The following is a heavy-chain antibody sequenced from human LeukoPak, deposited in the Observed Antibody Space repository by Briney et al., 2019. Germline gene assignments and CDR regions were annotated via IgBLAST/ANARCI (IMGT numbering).Heavy chain of an antibody. CDR1: GGTFSSYT. Sequence: SVKVSCKASGGTFSSYTISWVRQAPGQGLEWMGRIIPILGIANYAQKFQGRFTIAADKSTSTAYMELSSLRSEDTAVYYCARDGIAVATPPIVSYFDYWGQGTLVTVSS. D-gene: IGHD6-19*01. CDR2: IIPILGIA. J-gene: IGHJ4*02. V-gene: IGHV1-69*04. CDR3: ARDGIAVATPPIVSYFDY.